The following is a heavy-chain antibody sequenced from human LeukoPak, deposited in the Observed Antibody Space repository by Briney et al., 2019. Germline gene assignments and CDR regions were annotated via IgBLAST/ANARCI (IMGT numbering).Heavy chain of an antibody. CDR3: ARRGGNFYKYYFAS. J-gene: IGHJ4*02. CDR1: GFTFRKYA. CDR2: ISSDGTGK. D-gene: IGHD2/OR15-2a*01. Sequence: GGSLRLSCAASGFTFRKYAITWVRQAPGKGLEWVALISSDGTGKYYADSVKGRFTISRDNSKNTLSLQMNSLRLEDTAVYFCARRGGNFYKYYFASGGKGPLVTVSP. V-gene: IGHV3-30*04.